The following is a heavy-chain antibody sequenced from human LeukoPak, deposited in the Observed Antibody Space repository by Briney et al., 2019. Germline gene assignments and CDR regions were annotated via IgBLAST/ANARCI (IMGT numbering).Heavy chain of an antibody. J-gene: IGHJ4*02. CDR3: ARFTSGSYKSGFDY. D-gene: IGHD1-26*01. CDR2: IYSGGST. Sequence: PGGSLRLSCAASGFTFSSNYMSWVRQAPGKGLERVSVIYSGGSTYYADSVKGRFTISRDNSKNTLYLQMNSLRAEDTAVYYCARFTSGSYKSGFDYWGQGTLVTVSS. V-gene: IGHV3-66*01. CDR1: GFTFSSNY.